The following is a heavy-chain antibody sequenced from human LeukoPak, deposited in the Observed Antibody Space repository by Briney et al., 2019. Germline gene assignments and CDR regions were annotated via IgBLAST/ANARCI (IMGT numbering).Heavy chain of an antibody. CDR3: ASGAVTTHDY. D-gene: IGHD4-11*01. V-gene: IGHV4-59*08. J-gene: IGHJ4*02. Sequence: SETLSLTCTVSGASISSYYWRWIRQPPGKGLEWIGYIYYSGTTNYNPSLKSRVTISVDTSKNQFSLKLSSVTAADTAVYCCASGAVTTHDYWGQGTLVTVSS. CDR2: IYYSGTT. CDR1: GASISSYY.